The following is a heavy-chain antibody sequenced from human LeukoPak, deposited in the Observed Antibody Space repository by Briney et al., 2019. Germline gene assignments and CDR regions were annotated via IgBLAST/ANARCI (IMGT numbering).Heavy chain of an antibody. J-gene: IGHJ4*02. D-gene: IGHD3-22*01. CDR3: TTVTAYYYDSSGYYYGGRSRFDY. V-gene: IGHV3-15*01. Sequence: GGSLRLSCVVSGFTFSNAWMSWVRQAPGKGLEWVGRIKSKTDGGTTDYAAPVKGRFTISRDDSKNTLYLQMNSLKTEDTAVYYCTTVTAYYYDSSGYYYGGRSRFDYWGQGTLVTVSS. CDR1: GFTFSNAW. CDR2: IKSKTDGGTT.